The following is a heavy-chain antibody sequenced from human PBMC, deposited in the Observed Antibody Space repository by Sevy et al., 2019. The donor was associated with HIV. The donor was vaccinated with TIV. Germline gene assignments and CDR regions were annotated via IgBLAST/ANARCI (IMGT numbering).Heavy chain of an antibody. D-gene: IGHD6-13*01. Sequence: SETLSLTCTVSGGSISSYYWSWIRQPPGKGLEWIGYIYYSGSTNYNPSLKSRVTISVDTFKNQFSLKLSSVTAADTAVYYCARERQLVLDYCGQGTLVTVSS. V-gene: IGHV4-59*01. CDR2: IYYSGST. J-gene: IGHJ4*02. CDR3: ARERQLVLDY. CDR1: GGSISSYY.